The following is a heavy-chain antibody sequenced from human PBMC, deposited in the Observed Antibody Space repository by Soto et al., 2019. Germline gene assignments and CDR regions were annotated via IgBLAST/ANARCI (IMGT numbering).Heavy chain of an antibody. Sequence: QVQLVQSGAEVKKPGASVKVSYVAPGYTFTDNDIHWVRQAPGQGLEWMGWINPHSGDTIYAQKFQGRVTLTRDTSISTAYMELSRLRSDDTAVYYCARGRTVNFYGMDVWGQGTTVTVSS. CDR2: INPHSGDT. J-gene: IGHJ6*02. CDR1: GYTFTDND. V-gene: IGHV1-2*02. D-gene: IGHD4-17*01. CDR3: ARGRTVNFYGMDV.